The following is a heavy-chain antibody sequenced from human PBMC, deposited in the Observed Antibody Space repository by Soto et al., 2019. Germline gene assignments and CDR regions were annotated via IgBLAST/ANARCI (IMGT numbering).Heavy chain of an antibody. CDR3: AMRIHSPVRYFDY. Sequence: CTWIRQHPGKGLEWIGYIYYSGDTYYNASLGSRLTISLDTSKNQFSLHLSSVTAADTAVYYCAMRIHSPVRYFDYWGQGTLLTVSS. J-gene: IGHJ4*02. D-gene: IGHD2-2*01. V-gene: IGHV4-31*02. CDR2: IYYSGDT.